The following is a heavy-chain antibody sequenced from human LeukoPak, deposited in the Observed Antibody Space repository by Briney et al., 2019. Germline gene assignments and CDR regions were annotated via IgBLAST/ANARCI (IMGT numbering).Heavy chain of an antibody. V-gene: IGHV3-48*01. CDR1: GFSFSTSS. D-gene: IGHD1-26*01. CDR2: ISSSGSAI. J-gene: IGHJ6*04. Sequence: GSLRLSCAASGFSFSTSSMNWVRQAPGKGLEWISYISSSGSAIYYGDSVKGRFAISRDNAKNSLYLQMNSLRAEDTAIYYCARENWDLVAVPMDVWGKGTTVIVSS. CDR3: ARENWDLVAVPMDV.